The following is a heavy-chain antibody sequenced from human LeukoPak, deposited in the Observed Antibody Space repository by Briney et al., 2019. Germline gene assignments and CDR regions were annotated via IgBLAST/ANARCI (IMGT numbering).Heavy chain of an antibody. CDR3: ARGRINYYGSGSYLHDY. J-gene: IGHJ4*02. V-gene: IGHV3-21*05. D-gene: IGHD3-10*01. Sequence: GGSLRLSCAASGFIIARDSMNWVRQAPGKGLEWISYISYDSAIKYYADSVKGRFTISRDNAKNSLYLQMNSLRVEDTAVYHCARGRINYYGSGSYLHDYWGQGTLVTVSS. CDR2: ISYDSAIK. CDR1: GFIIARDS.